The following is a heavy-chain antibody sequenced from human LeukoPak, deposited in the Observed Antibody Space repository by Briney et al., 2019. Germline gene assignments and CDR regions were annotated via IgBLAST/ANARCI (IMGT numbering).Heavy chain of an antibody. CDR2: ISHDRSNN. J-gene: IGHJ4*02. CDR3: VTYLIGGYMSDY. Sequence: GRSLRLSCAASGLTLRNYAMHWVRQAPGKGLEWVAFISHDRSNNCHADSVKGRFTISRDNSKNTLYLQMNSLTDEDTAVYYCVTYLIGGYMSDYWGQGTLVTVSS. D-gene: IGHD3-16*01. CDR1: GLTLRNYA. V-gene: IGHV3-30-3*01.